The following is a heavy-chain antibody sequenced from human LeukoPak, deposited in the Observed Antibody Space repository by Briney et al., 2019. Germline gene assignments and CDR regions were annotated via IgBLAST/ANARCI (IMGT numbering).Heavy chain of an antibody. CDR1: GFTFSSYS. V-gene: IGHV3-48*04. J-gene: IGHJ4*02. Sequence: GGSLRLSCAASGFTFSSYSMNWVRQAPGKGLEWVSYISSSSSTIYYADSVKGRFAISRDNARNSLYLQMNSLRAEDTAVYYCARDRGMITFGGVVVRGGFDYWGQGTLVTVSS. D-gene: IGHD3-16*02. CDR2: ISSSSSTI. CDR3: ARDRGMITFGGVVVRGGFDY.